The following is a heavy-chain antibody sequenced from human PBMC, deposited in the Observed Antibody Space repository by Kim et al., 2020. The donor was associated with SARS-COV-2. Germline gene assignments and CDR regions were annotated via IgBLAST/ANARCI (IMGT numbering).Heavy chain of an antibody. V-gene: IGHV1-18*01. D-gene: IGHD4-17*01. CDR2: T. CDR3: ARAGDYGDYSDF. Sequence: TNYPQKFQGRVIMTTDTSTSTAYMELRSLISDDTALYYCARAGDYGDYSDFWGQGTLVTVSS. J-gene: IGHJ4*02.